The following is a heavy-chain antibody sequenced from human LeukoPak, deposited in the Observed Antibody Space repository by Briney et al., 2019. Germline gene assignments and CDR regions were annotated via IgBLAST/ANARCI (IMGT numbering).Heavy chain of an antibody. D-gene: IGHD3/OR15-3a*01. V-gene: IGHV3-33*01. Sequence: GRSLRLSCAASGFTFSSYVMHWVRQAPGKGLEWVAVIWYDGSNKYYADSVKGRFTISRDNSKNTLYLQMNSLRAEDTAVYYCARDLGLVSNRWGQGTLVTVSS. CDR1: GFTFSSYV. J-gene: IGHJ5*02. CDR3: ARDLGLVSNR. CDR2: IWYDGSNK.